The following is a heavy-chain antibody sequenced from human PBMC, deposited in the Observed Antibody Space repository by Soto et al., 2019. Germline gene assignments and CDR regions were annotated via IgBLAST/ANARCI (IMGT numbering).Heavy chain of an antibody. D-gene: IGHD6-19*01. Sequence: EVQLVESGGGLAQPGRSLRLSCAASGFIFDDYAMHWVRQAPGKGLEWVSGISWQSGSIRYADSVKGRFTISRDNAKNSLYLQMNSLRVEDTALYYCAKDMFSSASSGTFDYWGQGILVTVSS. J-gene: IGHJ4*02. CDR1: GFIFDDYA. CDR2: ISWQSGSI. CDR3: AKDMFSSASSGTFDY. V-gene: IGHV3-9*01.